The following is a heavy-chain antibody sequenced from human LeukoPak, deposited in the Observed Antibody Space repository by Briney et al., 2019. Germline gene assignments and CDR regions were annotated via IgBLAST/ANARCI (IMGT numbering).Heavy chain of an antibody. CDR1: GGSISSGGYS. D-gene: IGHD4-17*01. CDR3: ARGDYGDLYFDY. J-gene: IGHJ4*02. Sequence: PSRTLSLTCAVSGGSISSGGYSWSWIRQPPGKGLEWIGYIYHSGSTYYNPSLKSRVTISVDRSKNQFSLKLSSVTAADTAVYYCARGDYGDLYFDYWGQGTLVTVSS. V-gene: IGHV4-30-2*01. CDR2: IYHSGST.